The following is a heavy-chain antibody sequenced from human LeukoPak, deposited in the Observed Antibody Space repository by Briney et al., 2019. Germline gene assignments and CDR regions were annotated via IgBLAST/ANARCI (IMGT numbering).Heavy chain of an antibody. J-gene: IGHJ3*02. V-gene: IGHV4-59*01. D-gene: IGHD3-3*01. Sequence: SETLSLTCTVSGGSISSYYWSWIRQPPGKGLEWIGYIYYSGSTNYNPSLKSRVTISVDTSKNQFSLKLSSVTAADTAVYYCARDRDSTMRIWGQGTMVTVSS. CDR1: GGSISSYY. CDR3: ARDRDSTMRI. CDR2: IYYSGST.